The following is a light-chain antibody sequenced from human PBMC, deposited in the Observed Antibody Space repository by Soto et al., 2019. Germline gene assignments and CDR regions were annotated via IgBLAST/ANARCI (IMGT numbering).Light chain of an antibody. CDR2: AAS. J-gene: IGKJ5*01. Sequence: DIQLTQSPSFLSASVGDRVTITCRASQGISSDLDWYQQNPGKAPKLLIYAASTLQNGVPSTFSGSGSGTEFTITSRSLQHEDFGTYYCQQFKRYPSTFPQGPRLEIK. CDR3: QQFKRYPST. V-gene: IGKV1-9*01. CDR1: QGISSD.